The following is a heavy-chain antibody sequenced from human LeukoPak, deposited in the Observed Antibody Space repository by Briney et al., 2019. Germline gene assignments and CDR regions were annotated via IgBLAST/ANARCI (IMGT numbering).Heavy chain of an antibody. CDR3: VRGYSFGPYGMDV. CDR1: GFPFSSYA. D-gene: IGHD2-15*01. V-gene: IGHV3-64D*09. Sequence: GGSLRLSCSASGFPFSSYAIHLVRQAPGKGLEYVSAISDSGGSTYYADSVKGRFTISRDNSKNTLYLQMSSLRAEDTAVYFCVRGYSFGPYGMDVWGQGTTVTVSS. CDR2: ISDSGGST. J-gene: IGHJ6*02.